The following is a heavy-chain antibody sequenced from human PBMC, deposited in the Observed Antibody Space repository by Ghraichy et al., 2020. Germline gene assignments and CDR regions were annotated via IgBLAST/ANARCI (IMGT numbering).Heavy chain of an antibody. CDR3: VRQVGDYRSNGCDP. D-gene: IGHD4-11*01. CDR1: GFTFSDYS. V-gene: IGHV3-21*01. J-gene: IGHJ5*02. Sequence: GGSLRLSCTASGFTFSDYSMIWVRQAPGKGLEWVSSISRRSSPTYYADSVQGRFTISRDNAKNSVYLQMNSLRAEDTALYYCVRQVGDYRSNGCDPWGQGTLVTVSS. CDR2: ISRRSSPT.